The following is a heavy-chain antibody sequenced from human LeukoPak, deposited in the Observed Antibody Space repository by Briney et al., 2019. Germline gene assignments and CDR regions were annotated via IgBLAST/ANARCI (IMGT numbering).Heavy chain of an antibody. J-gene: IGHJ3*02. D-gene: IGHD3-10*01. CDR3: ARDPGYCGSGARGAFDI. V-gene: IGHV4-59*01. CDR1: GGSISSYY. CDR2: IYYSGGT. Sequence: SETLSLTCTVSGGSISSYYWSWIRQPPGKGLEWIGYIYYSGGTNYNPSLKSRVTISVDTSKNQFSLKLSSVTAADTAVYYCARDPGYCGSGARGAFDIWGQGTMVTVSS.